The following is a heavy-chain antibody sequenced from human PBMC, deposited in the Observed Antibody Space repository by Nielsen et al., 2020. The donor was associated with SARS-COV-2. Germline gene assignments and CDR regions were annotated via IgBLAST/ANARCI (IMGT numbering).Heavy chain of an antibody. CDR3: ARHYVGFLEWFSYFDY. CDR2: LYDSGST. D-gene: IGHD3-3*01. V-gene: IGHV4-39*01. J-gene: IGHJ4*02. Sequence: SETLSLTCTVSGGSISNSDYYWGWVRQPPGKGLESIGTLYDSGSTRYNPSLKSRVTISGDTSKNHFSLRLTSVAAADTAVYYCARHYVGFLEWFSYFDYWGQGTLVTVSS. CDR1: GGSISNSDYY.